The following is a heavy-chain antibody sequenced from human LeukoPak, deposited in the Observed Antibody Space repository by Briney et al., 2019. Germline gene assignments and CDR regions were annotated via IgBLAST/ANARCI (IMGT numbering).Heavy chain of an antibody. D-gene: IGHD2-21*02. CDR1: GGSISSGGYY. V-gene: IGHV4-31*03. J-gene: IGHJ2*01. CDR3: AREIAYCGGDCYSPHGWYFDL. CDR2: IYYSGST. Sequence: SQTLSLTCTVSGGSISSGGYYWSWIRQHPGKGLEWIGYIYYSGSTYYNPSLKSRVTISVDTSKNQFSLKLSSVTAADTAVYYCAREIAYCGGDCYSPHGWYFDLWGRGTLVTVSS.